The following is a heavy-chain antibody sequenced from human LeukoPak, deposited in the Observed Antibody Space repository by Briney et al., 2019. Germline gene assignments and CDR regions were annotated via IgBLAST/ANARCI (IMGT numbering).Heavy chain of an antibody. J-gene: IGHJ4*02. CDR1: GYTFTSYG. CDR3: AREGVGYCSSTSCFNDY. CDR2: ISAYNGNT. D-gene: IGHD2-2*01. Sequence: ASVKVSCKASGYTFTSYGISWVRQAPGQGLEWMGWISAYNGNTNYAQKLQGRVTMTTDTSTSTAYMELRSLRSDDTAVYYCAREGVGYCSSTSCFNDYWGQGTLVTVSS. V-gene: IGHV1-18*01.